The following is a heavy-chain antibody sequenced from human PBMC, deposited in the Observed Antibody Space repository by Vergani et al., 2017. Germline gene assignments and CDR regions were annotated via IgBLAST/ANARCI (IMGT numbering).Heavy chain of an antibody. CDR1: GFTFSSYA. Sequence: QVQLVESGGGVVQPGRSLRLSCAASGFTFSSYAMHWVRQAPGKGLEWVAVISYDGSNKYYADSVKGRFTISRDNSKNTLYLQRNSLRAEDTAVYYCARGYCSSTSCHDAFDIWGQGTMVTVSS. CDR3: ARGYCSSTSCHDAFDI. V-gene: IGHV3-30-3*01. CDR2: ISYDGSNK. D-gene: IGHD2-2*01. J-gene: IGHJ3*02.